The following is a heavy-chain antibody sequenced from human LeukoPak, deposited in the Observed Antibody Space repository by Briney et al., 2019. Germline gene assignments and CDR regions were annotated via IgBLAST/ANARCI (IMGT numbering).Heavy chain of an antibody. CDR2: INSNSGGT. CDR3: ARDYYYDSSVYYERDAFDI. Sequence: ASVKVSCKASGYTFTAYYLHWVRQAPRQGLEWMGWINSNSGGTNYAQKFQGRVTMTRDTSISTAYMELSWLRSDDTAEYYCARDYYYDSSVYYERDAFDIWGQGTMVTVSS. J-gene: IGHJ3*02. V-gene: IGHV1-2*02. D-gene: IGHD3-22*01. CDR1: GYTFTAYY.